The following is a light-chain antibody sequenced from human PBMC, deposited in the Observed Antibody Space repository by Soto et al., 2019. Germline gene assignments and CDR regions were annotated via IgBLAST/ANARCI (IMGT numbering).Light chain of an antibody. J-gene: IGKJ4*01. CDR1: QSISSW. CDR2: DAS. Sequence: DIQMTQSPSTLSASVGDRVTITCRASQSISSWLAWYQQKPGKAPKLLIYDASSLESGVPSRFSGSGSGTEFNLTISSLQSEDFAVYFCQQYDDWLRLTFGGGTKVEIK. V-gene: IGKV1-5*01. CDR3: QQYDDWLRLT.